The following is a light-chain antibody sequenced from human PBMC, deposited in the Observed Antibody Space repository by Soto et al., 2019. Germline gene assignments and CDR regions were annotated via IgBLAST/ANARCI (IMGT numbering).Light chain of an antibody. CDR1: SSNIGAGYD. Sequence: QAVVTQPPSVSGAPGQRVTISCTGSSSNIGAGYDVHWYQQLPGTAPKLLIYGNSNRPSGVPDRFSGSKSGTSASLAITGLQAEDEADYYCQSYDSSLNWVFGGGIKVTVL. CDR2: GNS. V-gene: IGLV1-40*01. CDR3: QSYDSSLNWV. J-gene: IGLJ3*02.